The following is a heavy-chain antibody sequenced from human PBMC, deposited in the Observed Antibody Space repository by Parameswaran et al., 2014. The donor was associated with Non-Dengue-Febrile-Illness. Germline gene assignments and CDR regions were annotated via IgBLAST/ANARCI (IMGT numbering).Heavy chain of an antibody. D-gene: IGHD2-2*01. J-gene: IGHJ6*02. CDR3: ARTNLGGYQLLKREYYYYGMDV. Sequence: WIRQPPGKGLEWIGSIYYSGSTYYNPSLKSRVTISVDTSKNQFSLKLSSVTAADTAVYYCARTNLGGYQLLKREYYYYGMDVWGQGTTVTVSS. V-gene: IGHV4-39*01. CDR2: IYYSGST.